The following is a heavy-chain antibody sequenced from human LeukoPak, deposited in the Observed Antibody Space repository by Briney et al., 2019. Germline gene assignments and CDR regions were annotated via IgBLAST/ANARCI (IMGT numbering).Heavy chain of an antibody. D-gene: IGHD1-26*01. CDR3: ARDSGSCRGCAFDI. Sequence: PGGSLRLSCAASEFTFSNFWMSWVRQVPGKGLEWVANTNRDGSEKYYVVSVKGRVTISRDNAMNFLYLQLNSLRVDDTAVYYCARDSGSCRGCAFDIWGQGIVVTVSS. CDR2: TNRDGSEK. CDR1: EFTFSNFW. V-gene: IGHV3-7*01. J-gene: IGHJ3*02.